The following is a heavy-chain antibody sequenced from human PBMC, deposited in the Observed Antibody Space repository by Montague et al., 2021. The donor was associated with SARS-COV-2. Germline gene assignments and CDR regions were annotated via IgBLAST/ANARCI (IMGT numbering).Heavy chain of an antibody. CDR2: VLYNNGT. CDR3: VRHRHYDGLNGPPDF. V-gene: IGHV4-59*08. D-gene: IGHD3-9*01. J-gene: IGHJ4*02. CDR1: GVSVTDYY. Sequence: SETLSLTCTVSGVSVTDYYWSWIRQPPRKGLERVGDVLYNNGTNSNPSLKSRVTISVYTYKNQFPLRLTSVTAADTAFYYCVRHRHYDGLNGPPDFWDQGTLVTVSS.